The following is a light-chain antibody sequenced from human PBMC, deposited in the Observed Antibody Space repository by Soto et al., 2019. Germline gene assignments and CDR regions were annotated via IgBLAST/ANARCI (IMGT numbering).Light chain of an antibody. Sequence: DIQMTQSPSSLSASVGDRVTITCRASQTISTYLNWYQQKPGKAPKLQIYAASSLQSGVPSRFSGSGSGTDFTLTISSLQPEDFATYYCQQSHGIPYTFGQGTKLEIK. V-gene: IGKV1-39*01. CDR1: QTISTY. CDR3: QQSHGIPYT. CDR2: AAS. J-gene: IGKJ2*01.